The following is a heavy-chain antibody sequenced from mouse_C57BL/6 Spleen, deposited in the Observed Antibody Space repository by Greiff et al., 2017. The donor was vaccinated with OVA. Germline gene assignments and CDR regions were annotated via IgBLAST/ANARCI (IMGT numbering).Heavy chain of an antibody. Sequence: VQLVESGAELVRPGASVTLSCKASGYTFTDYEMHWVKQTPVHGLEWIGAIDPETGGTAYNQKFKGKAILTADKSSSTAYMELRSLTSEDSAVYYCTRFSYGNTHPYYAMDYWGQGTSVTVSS. CDR1: GYTFTDYE. J-gene: IGHJ4*01. D-gene: IGHD2-1*01. CDR2: IDPETGGT. CDR3: TRFSYGNTHPYYAMDY. V-gene: IGHV1-15*01.